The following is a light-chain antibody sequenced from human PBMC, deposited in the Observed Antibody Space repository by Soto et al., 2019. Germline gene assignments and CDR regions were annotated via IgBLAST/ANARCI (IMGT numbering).Light chain of an antibody. CDR1: QSVSSSY. J-gene: IGKJ1*01. Sequence: EIVLTQSPATLSLSPGERATLSCRASQSVSSSYLAWYQQKSGQAPRLLIYGTSSRATGVPDRFSGSGSGTDFTLTISRLEPEDFALYYCQQYHTSPLTFGQGTKVDIK. CDR2: GTS. CDR3: QQYHTSPLT. V-gene: IGKV3-20*01.